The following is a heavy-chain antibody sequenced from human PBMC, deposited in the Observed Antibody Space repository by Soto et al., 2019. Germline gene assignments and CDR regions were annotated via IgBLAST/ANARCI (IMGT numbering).Heavy chain of an antibody. J-gene: IGHJ6*02. CDR3: ARDGREASGMDV. CDR2: IYYRGST. V-gene: IGHV4-59*11. CDR1: GGSIGSHY. Sequence: XGTLSLTCTVSGGSIGSHYWSGVRQAPGKGLEWIGHIYYRGSTSYNPSLRSRSTISVDTSNNQFSLKLNSVTTADTAVYYCARDGREASGMDVWGQGTKVTVSS. D-gene: IGHD1-26*01.